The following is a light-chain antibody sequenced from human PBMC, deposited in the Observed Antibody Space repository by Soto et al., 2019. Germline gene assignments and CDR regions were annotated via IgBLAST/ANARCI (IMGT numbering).Light chain of an antibody. V-gene: IGKV1-6*01. CDR3: LQDYNYPRT. Sequence: AIQMTQSPSSLSASVGDRVTITCRASQGIRTDLGWYQYQPGKAPKLLIYGASSLQSGVPSRFSVSGSVTDFTLTISSLQPDDFATYYCLQDYNYPRTFGQGTKVESK. J-gene: IGKJ1*01. CDR1: QGIRTD. CDR2: GAS.